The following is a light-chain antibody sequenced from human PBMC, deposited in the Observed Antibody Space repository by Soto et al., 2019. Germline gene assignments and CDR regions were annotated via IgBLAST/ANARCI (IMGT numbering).Light chain of an antibody. CDR3: QQYGSSIFT. CDR1: QSVSSSY. Sequence: EIVLTQSPGTLSLSPGERATLSCRASQSVSSSYLAWYQQKPGQAPRLLIHGASSRATGIPDRFSGSGSGTDFTLTISRLEPEDSAVYYCQQYGSSIFTFGPGTKVDIK. CDR2: GAS. J-gene: IGKJ3*01. V-gene: IGKV3-20*01.